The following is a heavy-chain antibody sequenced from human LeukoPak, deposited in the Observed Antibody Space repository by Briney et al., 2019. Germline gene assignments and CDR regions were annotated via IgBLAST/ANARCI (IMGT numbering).Heavy chain of an antibody. J-gene: IGHJ5*02. CDR2: VYYSGST. D-gene: IGHD4/OR15-4a*01. Sequence: PSETLSLTCNVSGDSNTSGSFYWAWIRKSPRKGLEWIGNVYYSGSTQYNPSLRGRVSISMDKTKNQFSLNLNSVSVTDTAIYYCARRDYAAWFDPWGQGTLVTVSS. CDR3: ARRDYAAWFDP. CDR1: GDSNTSGSFY. V-gene: IGHV4-39*01.